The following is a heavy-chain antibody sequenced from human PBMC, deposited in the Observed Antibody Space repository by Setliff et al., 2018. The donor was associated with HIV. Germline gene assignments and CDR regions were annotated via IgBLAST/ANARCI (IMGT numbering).Heavy chain of an antibody. V-gene: IGHV7-4-1*02. CDR1: GYTFTSYD. CDR3: ARSGRIAVAGTMYY. Sequence: ASVKVSCKASGYTFTSYDINWVRRATGQGLEWMGWINTNTGNPTYAQAFTGRFVFSLDTSVSTAYLQISSLKAEDTAVYYCARSGRIAVAGTMYYWGQGTLVTVSS. J-gene: IGHJ4*02. CDR2: INTNTGNP. D-gene: IGHD6-19*01.